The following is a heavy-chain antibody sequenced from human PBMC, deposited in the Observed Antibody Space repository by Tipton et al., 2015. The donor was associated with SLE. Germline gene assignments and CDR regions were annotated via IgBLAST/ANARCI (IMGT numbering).Heavy chain of an antibody. J-gene: IGHJ3*02. CDR3: ARGSYGTDAFDI. Sequence: TLSLTCAVYGGSFSGYYWSWIRQTPGKGLEWIGYVYTSGSTIYNPSLKSRVTISVDTSKNQFSLKLSSVTAADTAVYYCARGSYGTDAFDIWGQGTMVTVSS. CDR1: GGSFSGYY. D-gene: IGHD3-10*01. V-gene: IGHV4-59*01. CDR2: VYTSGST.